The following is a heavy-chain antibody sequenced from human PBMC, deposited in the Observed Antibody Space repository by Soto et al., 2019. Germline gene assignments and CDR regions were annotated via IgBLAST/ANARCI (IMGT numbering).Heavy chain of an antibody. J-gene: IGHJ4*02. V-gene: IGHV4-30-4*01. CDR3: ARAGYSGSYSDYFDY. D-gene: IGHD1-26*01. CDR1: GCSISSGDYY. Sequence: SETLSLTCTVSGCSISSGDYYWSWIRQPPGKGLEWIGYIYYSGSTYYNPSLKSRVTISVDTSKNQFSLKLSSVIAADTAVYYCARAGYSGSYSDYFDYWGQGTLVTVSS. CDR2: IYYSGST.